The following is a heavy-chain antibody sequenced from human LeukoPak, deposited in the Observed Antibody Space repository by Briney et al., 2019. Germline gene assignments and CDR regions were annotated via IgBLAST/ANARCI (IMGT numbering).Heavy chain of an antibody. CDR3: ARDTQQLPIFDY. D-gene: IGHD6-13*01. J-gene: IGHJ4*02. V-gene: IGHV3-21*01. Sequence: GGSLRLSCAASGFTFSSYSMNWVRQAPGKGLEWVSSISSSSNYIYYADSVKGRFTISRDNAKNSLYLQMNSLRAEDTAVYYCARDTQQLPIFDYWGQGTLVTVSS. CDR1: GFTFSSYS. CDR2: ISSSSNYI.